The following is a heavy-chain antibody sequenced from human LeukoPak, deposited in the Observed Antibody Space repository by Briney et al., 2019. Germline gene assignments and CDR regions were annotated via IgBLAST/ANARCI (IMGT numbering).Heavy chain of an antibody. Sequence: PSETLSLTCAVYGGFFSGYYWSWIRQPPGKGLEWIGEINHSGSTNYNPSLKSRVTISVDTSKNQFSLKLSSVTAADTAVYYCARRLAGPTYFDYWGQEPWSPSPQ. CDR1: GGFFSGYY. J-gene: IGHJ4*01. V-gene: IGHV4-34*01. CDR2: INHSGST. CDR3: ARRLAGPTYFDY. D-gene: IGHD6-19*01.